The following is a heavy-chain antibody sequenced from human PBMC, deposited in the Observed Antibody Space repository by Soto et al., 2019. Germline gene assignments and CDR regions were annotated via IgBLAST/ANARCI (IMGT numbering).Heavy chain of an antibody. D-gene: IGHD2-15*01. V-gene: IGHV4-39*01. CDR2: IYYSGST. J-gene: IGHJ6*03. CDR3: AGYCSGGSCYSGPYYYYYMYV. CDR1: GGSIGSSSYY. Sequence: QLQLQESGPGLVKPSETLSLTCTVSGGSIGSSSYYWGWIRQPPGKGLEWIGGIYYSGSTYYNPSLKSRVTISVDTSKNQFSLKLSSVTAADTAVYYCAGYCSGGSCYSGPYYYYYMYVWGKGTTVTVSS.